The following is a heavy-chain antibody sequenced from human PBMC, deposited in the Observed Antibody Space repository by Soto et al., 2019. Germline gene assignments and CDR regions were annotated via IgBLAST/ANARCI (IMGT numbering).Heavy chain of an antibody. Sequence: QLQLQESGSGLVKPSQTLSLTCAVSGGSISSGGYSWSWIRQPPGKGLEWIGYIYHRGSTYYNPPLKSRVHISVDRSKNQFSLKLSSVTDADTAVYYCARGGRYCTNGVCYTYWFDPWGQGTLVTVSS. CDR3: ARGGRYCTNGVCYTYWFDP. V-gene: IGHV4-30-2*01. CDR2: IYHRGST. J-gene: IGHJ5*02. D-gene: IGHD2-8*01. CDR1: GGSISSGGYS.